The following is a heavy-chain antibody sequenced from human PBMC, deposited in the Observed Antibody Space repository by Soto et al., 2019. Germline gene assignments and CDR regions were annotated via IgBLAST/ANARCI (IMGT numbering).Heavy chain of an antibody. D-gene: IGHD1-26*01. V-gene: IGHV4-34*01. Sequence: PSETLSLTCAVYGGSFSEPYWIWGRQPPGKGLEWIGEITDSGSANYNPSLESRVTISVDASKNRFSLKLNSVTAADTAVYYCATSGSYLLRHYYGMDVWGQGTTVTVSS. J-gene: IGHJ6*02. CDR1: GGSFSEPY. CDR2: ITDSGSA. CDR3: ATSGSYLLRHYYGMDV.